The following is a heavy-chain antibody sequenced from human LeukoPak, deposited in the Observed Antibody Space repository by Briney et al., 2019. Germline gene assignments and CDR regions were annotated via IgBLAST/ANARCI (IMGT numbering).Heavy chain of an antibody. CDR3: ARGRGSGAFDI. CDR2: INHSGST. CDR1: GGSFSGYY. V-gene: IGHV4-34*01. D-gene: IGHD3-10*01. J-gene: IGHJ3*02. Sequence: SETLSLTCAVYGGSFSGYYWSWLRQPPGEGLEWIGEINHSGSTNYNPSLKSRVTISVDTSKNQFSLKLSSVAAADTAVYYCARGRGSGAFDIWGQGTMVTVSS.